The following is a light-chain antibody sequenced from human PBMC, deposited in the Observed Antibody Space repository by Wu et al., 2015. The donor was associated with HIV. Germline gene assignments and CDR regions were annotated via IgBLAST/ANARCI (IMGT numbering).Light chain of an antibody. CDR1: QSIGNY. V-gene: IGKV3-11*01. CDR2: NTS. J-gene: IGKJ1*01. CDR3: QQRSNSWT. Sequence: EIVLTQSPATLSLSPGDRATLSCRASQSIGNYLAWYQQKPGQTPRLLFFNTSNRATGIPPRFSGRGSETDFTLTISSLESEDFAVYYCQQRSNSWTFGQGTKVEIK.